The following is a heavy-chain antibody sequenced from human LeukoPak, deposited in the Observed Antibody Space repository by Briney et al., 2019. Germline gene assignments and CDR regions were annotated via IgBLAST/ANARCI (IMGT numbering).Heavy chain of an antibody. CDR3: ARGGGYSYGSFDY. CDR1: GVIFSNYW. D-gene: IGHD5-18*01. CDR2: INRDGSST. Sequence: GGSLRLSCAASGVIFSNYWMRWVRHAPGKGLVWVSRINRDGSSTSYADSVKGRFTISRDNAKNTLYLQMSSLRAEDTAVYYCARGGGYSYGSFDYWGQGTLVTVSS. J-gene: IGHJ4*02. V-gene: IGHV3-74*01.